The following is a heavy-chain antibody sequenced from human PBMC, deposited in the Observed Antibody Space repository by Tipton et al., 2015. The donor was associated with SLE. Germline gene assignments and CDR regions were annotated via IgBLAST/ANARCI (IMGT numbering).Heavy chain of an antibody. Sequence: SLRLSCAASGFNFNSYGMHWVRQAPGKGLEWVAVIWFDGSNKYYVDSVKGRFTTSRDNSKNTLFLQMNSLRAEDTAVYYCAKGEDYYGSGSDYWGQGTLVTVSS. CDR1: GFNFNSYG. CDR2: IWFDGSNK. V-gene: IGHV3-30*18. D-gene: IGHD3-10*01. CDR3: AKGEDYYGSGSDY. J-gene: IGHJ4*02.